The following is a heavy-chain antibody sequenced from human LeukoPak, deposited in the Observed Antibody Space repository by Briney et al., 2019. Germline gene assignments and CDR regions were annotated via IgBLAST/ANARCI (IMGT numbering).Heavy chain of an antibody. D-gene: IGHD1-26*01. J-gene: IGHJ5*02. CDR1: GGTFSSYA. CDR3: ARDLAGARGYNWFDP. V-gene: IGHV1-69*04. CDR2: IIPIFGIA. Sequence: GASVKVSCKASGGTFSSYAINWVRQAPGQGLEWMGRIIPIFGIANYAQKFQGRVTITADKSTSTAYMELSSLRSEDTAVYYCARDLAGARGYNWFDPWGQGTLVTVSS.